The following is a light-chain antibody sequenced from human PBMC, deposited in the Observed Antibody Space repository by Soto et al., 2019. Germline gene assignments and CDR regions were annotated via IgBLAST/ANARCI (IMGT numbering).Light chain of an antibody. V-gene: IGLV1-51*01. CDR3: SSYTSSSTYV. CDR1: SSNIGGNS. J-gene: IGLJ1*01. CDR2: DDD. Sequence: QSVMTQPPSVSAAPGQKVTISCSGSSSNIGGNSVSWYQQLPGTAPKLLIYDDDKRPSGIPDRFSGSKSGTSATLGMSGLQPEDEADYYCSSYTSSSTYVFGTGTKLTVL.